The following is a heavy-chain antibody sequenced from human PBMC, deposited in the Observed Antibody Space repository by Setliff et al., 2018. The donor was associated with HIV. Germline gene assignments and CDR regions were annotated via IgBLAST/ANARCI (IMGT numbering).Heavy chain of an antibody. J-gene: IGHJ4*02. CDR1: GGSFSNYY. D-gene: IGHD4-17*01. CDR2: LSPSGTT. V-gene: IGHV4-34*01. Sequence: SETLSLTCTVYGGSFSNYYTNWIRQPPGKGLEWIGELSPSGTTRSSPSLKSRVTISLGTSKNQFSLKLTSVAAADTAIYYCASFLVTTVTNQDYWGQGTPVTVSS. CDR3: ASFLVTTVTNQDY.